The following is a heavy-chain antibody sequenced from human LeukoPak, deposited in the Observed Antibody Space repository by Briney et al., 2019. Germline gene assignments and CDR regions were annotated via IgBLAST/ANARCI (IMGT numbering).Heavy chain of an antibody. CDR1: GFTFSSYW. CDR2: INSDGSST. V-gene: IGHV3-74*01. CDR3: ARDGPGHITIFGVVNY. Sequence: GVSLRLSCAASGFTFSSYWMHWVRQDPGKGLVWVSGINSDGSSTSYADSVKGRFTISRDNAKNTLYLQMTSLRAEDTAVYYCARDGPGHITIFGVVNYWGQGTLVTVSS. D-gene: IGHD3-3*01. J-gene: IGHJ4*02.